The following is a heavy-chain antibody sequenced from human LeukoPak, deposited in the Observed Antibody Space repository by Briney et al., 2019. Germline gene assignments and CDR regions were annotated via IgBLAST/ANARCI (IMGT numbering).Heavy chain of an antibody. Sequence: ASVKVSCKASGYTLTSYYMHWVRQAPGQGLEWMGIINPSGGSTSYAQKFQGRVTMTRDTSTSTVYMELSSLRSEDTAVYYCARDRGYYSSGYYYGAFDIWGQGTMVTVSS. CDR2: INPSGGST. CDR3: ARDRGYYSSGYYYGAFDI. CDR1: GYTLTSYY. J-gene: IGHJ3*02. V-gene: IGHV1-46*01. D-gene: IGHD3-22*01.